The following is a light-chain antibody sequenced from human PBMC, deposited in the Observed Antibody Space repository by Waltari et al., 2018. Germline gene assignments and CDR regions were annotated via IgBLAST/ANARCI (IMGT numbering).Light chain of an antibody. CDR1: QDITNS. CDR3: QQFENLPLT. J-gene: IGKJ4*01. Sequence: DIQMTQSPSSLSAFVGETVTITCQASQDITNSLNWYQQKPGKAPKLLICDAFNLQSGVPLRFSGRGSGTNFTFTISALQPEDTATYFCQQFENLPLTFGGGTKVEIK. V-gene: IGKV1-33*01. CDR2: DAF.